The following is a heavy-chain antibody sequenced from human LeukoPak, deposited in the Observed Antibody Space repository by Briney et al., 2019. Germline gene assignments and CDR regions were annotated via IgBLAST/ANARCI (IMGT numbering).Heavy chain of an antibody. CDR2: IYTSGST. CDR1: GGSISSYY. J-gene: IGHJ5*02. CDR3: AREDFWSGDNWFDP. V-gene: IGHV4-4*07. D-gene: IGHD3-3*01. Sequence: SETLSLTCTVSGGSISSYYWSWIRQPAGKGLEWIGRIYTSGSTNYNPSLKSRVTMSVDTSKNQFSLKLSSVTAADTAVYYCAREDFWSGDNWFDPWGQGTLVTVSP.